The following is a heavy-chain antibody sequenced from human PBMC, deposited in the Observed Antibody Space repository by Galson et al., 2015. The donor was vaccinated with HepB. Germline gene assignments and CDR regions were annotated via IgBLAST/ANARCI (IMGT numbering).Heavy chain of an antibody. CDR2: MNPNSGNT. CDR3: AINDMYSSSWYSYYYYYYMDV. CDR1: GYTFTSYD. V-gene: IGHV1-8*01. J-gene: IGHJ6*03. D-gene: IGHD6-13*01. Sequence: SVKVSCKASGYTFTSYDINWVRQATGQGLEWMGWMNPNSGNTGYAQKFQGRVTMTRNTSISTAYMELSSLRSEDTAVYYCAINDMYSSSWYSYYYYYYMDVWGKGTTVTVSS.